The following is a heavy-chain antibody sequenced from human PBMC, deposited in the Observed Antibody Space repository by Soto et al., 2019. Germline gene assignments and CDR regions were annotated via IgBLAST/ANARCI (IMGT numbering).Heavy chain of an antibody. J-gene: IGHJ3*02. CDR3: ASLERPTTNDVLRFLEWPFFDI. V-gene: IGHV1-24*01. D-gene: IGHD3-3*01. CDR2: FDPEDGET. Sequence: ASVKVSCKVSGYTLTELSMHWVRQAPGKGLEWMGGFDPEDGETIYAQKFQGRVTMTEDTSTDTAYMELSSLRSEDTAVYYCASLERPTTNDVLRFLEWPFFDIWGQGTMVTVSS. CDR1: GYTLTELS.